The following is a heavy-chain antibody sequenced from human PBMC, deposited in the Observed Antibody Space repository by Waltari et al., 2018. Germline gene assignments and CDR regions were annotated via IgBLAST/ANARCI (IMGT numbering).Heavy chain of an antibody. V-gene: IGHV4-39*01. J-gene: IGHJ4*02. CDR1: GGSIHSSNYY. CDR2: IYYSGST. Sequence: QLQLQDSGPGLVKPPEPLSLTCPVSGGSIHSSNYYCGWTRQPPGKGLEWIGSIYYSGSTYYNPSLKSPVTISVDTSKNQFSLKLSSVTAADTAVYYCARHPDFWSDYYRGYYFDYWGQGTLVTVSS. D-gene: IGHD3-3*01. CDR3: ARHPDFWSDYYRGYYFDY.